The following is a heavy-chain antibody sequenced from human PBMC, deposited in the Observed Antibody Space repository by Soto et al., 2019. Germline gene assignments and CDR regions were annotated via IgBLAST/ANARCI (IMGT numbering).Heavy chain of an antibody. V-gene: IGHV4-34*01. CDR3: ARFAWNFYKTGDV. Sequence: PSETLSLTCAVYGGSFSGYYWSWIRQPPGKGLEWIGEINHSGSTNYNPSLKSRVTISVDTSKNQFSLKLSSVTAADTAVYYCARFAWNFYKTGDVWGQGTTVTVSS. J-gene: IGHJ6*02. CDR2: INHSGST. D-gene: IGHD3-10*01. CDR1: GGSFSGYY.